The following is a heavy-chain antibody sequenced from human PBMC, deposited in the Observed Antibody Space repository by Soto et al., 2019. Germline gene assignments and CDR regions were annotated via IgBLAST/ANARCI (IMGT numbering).Heavy chain of an antibody. D-gene: IGHD6-6*01. CDR3: ASGHSSSPGWFDP. J-gene: IGHJ5*02. CDR1: GGSISSSNW. V-gene: IGHV4-4*02. CDR2: IYHSGST. Sequence: GTLSLTCAVSGGSISSSNWWSWVRQPPGKGLEWIGEIYHSGSTNYNPSLKSRVTISVDKSKNQFSLKLSSVTAADTAVYYCASGHSSSPGWFDPWGQGTLVTVSS.